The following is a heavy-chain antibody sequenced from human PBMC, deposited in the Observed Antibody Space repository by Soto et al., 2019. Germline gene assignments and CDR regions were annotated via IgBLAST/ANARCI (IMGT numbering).Heavy chain of an antibody. Sequence: ASVKVSCKVSGYTLTELSMHWVRQAPGKGLEWMGGFDPEDGETIYAQKFQGRVTMTEDTSTDTAYMELSSLRSEDTAVYYCARCGGDSSSWPYVDDYYYGMDVWGQGTTVTVSS. CDR2: FDPEDGET. CDR3: ARCGGDSSSWPYVDDYYYGMDV. V-gene: IGHV1-24*01. CDR1: GYTLTELS. D-gene: IGHD6-13*01. J-gene: IGHJ6*02.